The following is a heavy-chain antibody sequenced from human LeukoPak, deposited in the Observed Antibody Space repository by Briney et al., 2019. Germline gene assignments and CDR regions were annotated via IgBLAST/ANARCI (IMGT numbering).Heavy chain of an antibody. CDR1: GFTFSSYW. Sequence: PGGSLRLSCAASGFTFSSYWMNWVRQAPGKGLEWVDNIKQDGTETYYVDSVRGRFTISRDNAKNSLYLQMNSLRAEDTAVYYCARVGGELLTTYDAFDIWGQGTMVTVSS. J-gene: IGHJ3*02. D-gene: IGHD1-26*01. CDR2: IKQDGTET. CDR3: ARVGGELLTTYDAFDI. V-gene: IGHV3-7*01.